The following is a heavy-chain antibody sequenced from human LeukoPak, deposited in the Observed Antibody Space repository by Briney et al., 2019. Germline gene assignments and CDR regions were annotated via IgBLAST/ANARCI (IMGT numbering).Heavy chain of an antibody. CDR3: ARQRVPAATEYYFDY. J-gene: IGHJ4*02. D-gene: IGHD2-2*01. V-gene: IGHV5-51*01. CDR2: IYPGDSDT. CDR1: GYSFTSYW. Sequence: RESLKISCKGSGYSFTSYWIGWVRQMPGKGLEWMGIIYPGDSDTRYSPSFQGQVTISADKSISTAYLQWSSLKASDTAMYYCARQRVPAATEYYFDYWGQGTLVTVSS.